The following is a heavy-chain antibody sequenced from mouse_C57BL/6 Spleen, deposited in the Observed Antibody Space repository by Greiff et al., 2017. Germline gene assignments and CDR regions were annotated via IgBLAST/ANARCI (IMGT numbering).Heavy chain of an antibody. D-gene: IGHD2-2*01. Sequence: EVQLQQSGPELVKPGDSVKISCKASGYSFTGYFMNWVMQSHGKSLEWIGRINPYNGDTFYNQKFKGKATLTVDKSSSTAHMELRSLTSEDSAVYYCAMDGYDGSAMDYWGQGTSVTVSS. CDR3: AMDGYDGSAMDY. CDR1: GYSFTGYF. CDR2: INPYNGDT. J-gene: IGHJ4*01. V-gene: IGHV1-20*01.